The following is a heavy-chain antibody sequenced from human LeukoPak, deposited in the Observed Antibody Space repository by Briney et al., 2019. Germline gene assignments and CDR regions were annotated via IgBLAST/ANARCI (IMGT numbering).Heavy chain of an antibody. CDR1: GYTFTSYD. Sequence: ASVKVSCKASGYTFTSYDINWVRQATGQGLEWMGWISAYNGNTNYAQKVQGRVTMTTDTSTSTAYMELRSLRSDDTAVYYCARGLQENLAWLTAFSAFDIWGQGTMVTVSS. J-gene: IGHJ3*02. V-gene: IGHV1-18*01. D-gene: IGHD6-19*01. CDR2: ISAYNGNT. CDR3: ARGLQENLAWLTAFSAFDI.